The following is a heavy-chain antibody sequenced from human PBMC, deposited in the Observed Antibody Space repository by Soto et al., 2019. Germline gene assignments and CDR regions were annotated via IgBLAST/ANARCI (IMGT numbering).Heavy chain of an antibody. D-gene: IGHD2-2*01. J-gene: IGHJ6*02. CDR1: GYSFTSYW. CDR2: IYPGDSDT. Sequence: GESLKISCKGSGYSFTSYWIGWVRQMPGKGLEWMGIIYPGDSDTRYSPSFQGQVTISADKSISTAYLQWSSLKASDTAMYYCASSGYCSSTSCYIGPMDVWGQGTTVTVSS. V-gene: IGHV5-51*01. CDR3: ASSGYCSSTSCYIGPMDV.